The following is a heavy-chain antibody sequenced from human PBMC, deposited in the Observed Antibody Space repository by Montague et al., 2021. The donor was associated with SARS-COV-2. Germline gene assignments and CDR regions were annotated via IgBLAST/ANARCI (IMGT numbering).Heavy chain of an antibody. CDR2: MFTSGST. Sequence: TLSLTCTVSGASISNPTYSWSWIRQPAGKELEWIGHMFTSGSTTYNPSLKSRVTISVDTSKNQFSLRLNSVTAADTAVYYCVREGGSMTFDDWGQGILVTVSS. J-gene: IGHJ4*02. V-gene: IGHV4-61*09. CDR3: VREGGSMTFDD. CDR1: GASISNPTYS. D-gene: IGHD1-26*01.